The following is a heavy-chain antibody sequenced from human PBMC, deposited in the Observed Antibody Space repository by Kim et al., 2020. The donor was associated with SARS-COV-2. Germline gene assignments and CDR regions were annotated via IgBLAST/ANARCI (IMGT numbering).Heavy chain of an antibody. CDR2: ISSSGSTI. V-gene: IGHV3-48*03. CDR3: ARWGYYYGSGSPD. D-gene: IGHD3-10*01. J-gene: IGHJ4*02. CDR1: GFTFSHYE. Sequence: GGSLRLSCAASGFTFSHYEMNWVRQSPGKGLEWVSYISSSGSTIYYADSVKGRFTISRDNAKNSLSLQMDSLRAEDTAVYYCARWGYYYGSGSPDWGQGTLVTVSS.